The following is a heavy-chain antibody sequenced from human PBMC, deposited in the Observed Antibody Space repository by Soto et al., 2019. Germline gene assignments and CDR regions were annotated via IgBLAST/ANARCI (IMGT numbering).Heavy chain of an antibody. D-gene: IGHD3-16*01. J-gene: IGHJ3*02. CDR3: ARVWYDYVWGSSRDAFDI. V-gene: IGHV4-31*03. CDR2: IYYSGST. Sequence: NPSETLSLTCTVSGGSISSGGYYWSWIRQHPGKGLEWIGYIYYSGSTYYNPSLKSRVTISVDTSKNQFSLKLSSVTAADTAVYYCARVWYDYVWGSSRDAFDIWGHGTMVTVSS. CDR1: GGSISSGGYY.